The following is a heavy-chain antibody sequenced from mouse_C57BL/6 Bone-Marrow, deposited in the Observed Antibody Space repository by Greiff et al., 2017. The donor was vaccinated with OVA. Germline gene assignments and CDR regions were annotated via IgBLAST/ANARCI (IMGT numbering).Heavy chain of an antibody. CDR2: ISSGGSYT. CDR1: GFTFSSYG. D-gene: IGHD1-1*01. Sequence: EVKLMESGGDLVKPGGSLKLSCAASGFTFSSYGMSWVRQTPDKRLEWVATISSGGSYTYYPDSVKGRFTISRDNAKNTLYLQMSSLKSEDTAMYYCARHYYGSSLGFAYGGQGTLVTVSA. V-gene: IGHV5-6*01. J-gene: IGHJ3*01. CDR3: ARHYYGSSLGFAY.